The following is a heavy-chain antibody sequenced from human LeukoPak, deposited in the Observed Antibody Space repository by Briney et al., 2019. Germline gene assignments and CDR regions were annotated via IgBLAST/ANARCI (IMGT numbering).Heavy chain of an antibody. CDR2: IIPIFGTA. CDR1: GGTFSSYA. Sequence: SVKVSCKASGGTFSSYAISWVRQAPGQGLKWMGGIIPIFGTANYAQKFQGRVTITADESTSTAYMELSSLRSEDTAVYYCASRDYYDSSGYYPPVPSIDYWGQGTLVTVSS. D-gene: IGHD3-22*01. J-gene: IGHJ4*02. CDR3: ASRDYYDSSGYYPPVPSIDY. V-gene: IGHV1-69*13.